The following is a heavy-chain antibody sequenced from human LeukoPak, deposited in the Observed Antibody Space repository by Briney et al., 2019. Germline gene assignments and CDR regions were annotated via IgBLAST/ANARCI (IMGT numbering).Heavy chain of an antibody. CDR3: ARRNVPMVRGVTSGYNWFDP. CDR1: GGSLSSSSYY. J-gene: IGHJ5*02. CDR2: IYYSGST. D-gene: IGHD3-10*01. V-gene: IGHV4-39*01. Sequence: NPSETLSLTCTVSGGSLSSSSYYWGWIRQPPGRGLEWFGSIYYSGSTYYNPSLQSRVTISVATSKNQFSRKLSYLTAADTAVYYCARRNVPMVRGVTSGYNWFDPWGQGTLVTVSS.